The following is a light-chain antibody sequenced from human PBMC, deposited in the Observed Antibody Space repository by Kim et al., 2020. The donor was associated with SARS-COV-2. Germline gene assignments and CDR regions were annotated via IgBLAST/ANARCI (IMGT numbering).Light chain of an antibody. CDR3: QKYNSVPFT. V-gene: IGKV1-27*01. Sequence: ASVGDRVTITCRASQAISSDLAWYQQKPGKVPKLLIYAASTLQSWVPSRFSGSGSGTDFTLTISSLQPEDVATYYCQKYNSVPFTFGPGTKVDIK. CDR1: QAISSD. J-gene: IGKJ3*01. CDR2: AAS.